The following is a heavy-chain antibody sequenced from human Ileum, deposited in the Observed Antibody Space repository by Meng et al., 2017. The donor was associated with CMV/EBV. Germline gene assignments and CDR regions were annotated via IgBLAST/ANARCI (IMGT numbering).Heavy chain of an antibody. D-gene: IGHD5-12*01. CDR2: ISNTGAIT. Sequence: GESLKISCVASGFPFSSYAMSWVRQAPGRGLEWVSTISNTGAITFYADSVKGRFAISRDNSKNTLNLQMNGLRDKDTAIYYCAGGNYGGYVHWGQGTLVTVSS. V-gene: IGHV3-23*01. J-gene: IGHJ4*02. CDR1: GFPFSSYA. CDR3: AGGNYGGYVH.